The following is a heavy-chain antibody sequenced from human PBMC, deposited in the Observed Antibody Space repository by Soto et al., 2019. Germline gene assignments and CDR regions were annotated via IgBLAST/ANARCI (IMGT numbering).Heavy chain of an antibody. Sequence: QVQHVQSGADVKKPGASVKVSCKASGYSFTSYAMHWVRQAPGQRLEWMGWINAGNGKTKYSQKFQGRVTITRDTSASTAYMELSSLRSEDTAVYYCARDDWNDVSVIFDYWGQGTLVTVSS. CDR1: GYSFTSYA. CDR2: INAGNGKT. J-gene: IGHJ4*02. D-gene: IGHD1-1*01. V-gene: IGHV1-3*01. CDR3: ARDDWNDVSVIFDY.